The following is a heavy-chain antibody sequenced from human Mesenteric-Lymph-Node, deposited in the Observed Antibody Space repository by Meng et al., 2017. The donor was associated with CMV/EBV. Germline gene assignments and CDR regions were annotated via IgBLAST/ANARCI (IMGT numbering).Heavy chain of an antibody. CDR1: GGSISSTNYY. CDR3: ARHPGYCSSTSCYLDY. V-gene: IGHV4-39*01. J-gene: IGHJ4*02. CDR2: IYYSGST. Sequence: SETLSLTCTVSGGSISSTNYYWGWIRQPPGKGLESIGTIYYSGSTYYNPSLQSRVTISVDTSKNQFSLKLSSVTAADTAVYYCARHPGYCSSTSCYLDYWGQGTLVTVSS. D-gene: IGHD2-2*01.